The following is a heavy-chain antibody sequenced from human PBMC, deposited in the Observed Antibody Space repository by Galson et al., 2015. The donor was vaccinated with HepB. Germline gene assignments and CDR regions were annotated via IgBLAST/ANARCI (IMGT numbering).Heavy chain of an antibody. V-gene: IGHV3-64D*06. D-gene: IGHD1-26*01. CDR2: ISSNGGST. J-gene: IGHJ4*02. CDR3: VKDEWELLAFYGLGLDY. CDR1: GFTFSSYA. Sequence: SLRLSCAASGFTFSSYAMHWVRQAPGKGLEYVSAISSNGGSTYYADSVKGRFTISRDNSKNTLYLQMSSLRAEDTAVYYCVKDEWELLAFYGLGLDYWGQGTLVTVSS.